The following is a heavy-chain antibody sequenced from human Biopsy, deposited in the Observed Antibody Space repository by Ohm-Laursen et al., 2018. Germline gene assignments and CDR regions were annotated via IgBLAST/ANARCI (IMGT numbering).Heavy chain of an antibody. V-gene: IGHV4-59*01. J-gene: IGHJ6*02. Sequence: SETLSLTCAVSGGSISSDYWSWIRQTPGKGLEWIGYIYYSGSTNYNPSLKSRVTISVDTSKNQFSLRLNSVTAADTAVYYCARATNGTGWPHYYFYGMDVWGQGTTVTVSS. CDR3: ARATNGTGWPHYYFYGMDV. CDR1: GGSISSDY. D-gene: IGHD2-8*02. CDR2: IYYSGST.